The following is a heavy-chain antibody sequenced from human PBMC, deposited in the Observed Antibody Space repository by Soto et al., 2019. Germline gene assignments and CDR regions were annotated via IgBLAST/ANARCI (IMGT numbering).Heavy chain of an antibody. D-gene: IGHD2-2*01. Sequence: QITLKESGPTLVKPTQTLTLTCTFSGFSLSTSGVGVGWIRQPPGKALEWLALIYWDDDKRYSPSLKSRLTITKDTSKIQVVLTMTNMDPVDRTTYYCAHRDLRGPAAMENWFDPWGQGTLVTVSS. CDR2: IYWDDDK. V-gene: IGHV2-5*02. CDR3: AHRDLRGPAAMENWFDP. CDR1: GFSLSTSGVG. J-gene: IGHJ5*02.